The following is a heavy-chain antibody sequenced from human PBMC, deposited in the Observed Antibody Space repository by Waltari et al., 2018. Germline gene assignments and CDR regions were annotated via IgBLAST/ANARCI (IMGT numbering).Heavy chain of an antibody. Sequence: EVQLVESVGGLVQPGGSLRLSCTASGFSSRTYWLSWVRQAPGKGLEWVANINQDGSEKYYVDSVEGRFTISRDNAKNSVFLQMSSLKDEDTAVYYCAREVALPSSYYYMDVWGKGSTVSVSS. CDR1: GFSSRTYW. CDR3: AREVALPSSYYYMDV. D-gene: IGHD5-12*01. CDR2: INQDGSEK. J-gene: IGHJ6*03. V-gene: IGHV3-7*01.